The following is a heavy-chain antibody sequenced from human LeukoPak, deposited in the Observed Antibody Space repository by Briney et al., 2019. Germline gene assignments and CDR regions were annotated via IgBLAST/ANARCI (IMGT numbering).Heavy chain of an antibody. Sequence: GGSLRLSFAASGFTFSSYSMNWVRQAPGKGLEWVSSISSSSSYIYYADSVKGRFTISRDNAKNSLYLQMNSLRAEDTAVYYCARARQLWPFDYWGQGTLVTVSS. CDR3: ARARQLWPFDY. D-gene: IGHD5-18*01. CDR2: ISSSSSYI. CDR1: GFTFSSYS. J-gene: IGHJ4*02. V-gene: IGHV3-21*01.